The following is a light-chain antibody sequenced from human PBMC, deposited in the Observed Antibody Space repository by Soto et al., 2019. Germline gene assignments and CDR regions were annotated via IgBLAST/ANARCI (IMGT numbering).Light chain of an antibody. CDR1: QSVTSN. CDR3: QQYNNWPPT. V-gene: IGKV3-15*01. CDR2: GAS. J-gene: IGKJ5*01. Sequence: EIVMTQSPATLSVSPGERATLSCRASQSVTSNLAWYQQKPGQAPRLLIYGASTRATGIPARFSGRGSGTEFTLTICSLQSEDFAVYYCQQYNNWPPTFGQGTRLEMK.